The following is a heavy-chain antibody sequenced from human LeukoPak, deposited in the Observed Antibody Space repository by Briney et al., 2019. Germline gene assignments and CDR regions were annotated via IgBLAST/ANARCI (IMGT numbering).Heavy chain of an antibody. Sequence: SETLSLTCIVSGGSISSSTSYWGWIRQSPGKGLEWIGSIYYSGSTYYNPSLKSRVTISVDTSKNQFSLKLSSVTAADTAVYYCARDRQYYFDYWGQGTLVTVSS. CDR3: ARDRQYYFDY. V-gene: IGHV4-39*07. CDR2: IYYSGST. CDR1: GGSISSSTSY. J-gene: IGHJ4*02.